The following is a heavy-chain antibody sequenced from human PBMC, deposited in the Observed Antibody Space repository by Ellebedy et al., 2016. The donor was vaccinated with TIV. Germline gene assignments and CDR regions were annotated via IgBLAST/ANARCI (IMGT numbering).Heavy chain of an antibody. J-gene: IGHJ4*02. Sequence: GESLKISCAASGFTFSSYAMHWVRQAPGKGLEWVAVISYDGSNKYYADSVKGRFTISRDNSKNTLYLQMNSLRAEDTAVYYCTTDIVVVPAAPLGYWGQGTLVTVSS. D-gene: IGHD2-2*01. CDR3: TTDIVVVPAAPLGY. CDR1: GFTFSSYA. CDR2: ISYDGSNK. V-gene: IGHV3-30-3*01.